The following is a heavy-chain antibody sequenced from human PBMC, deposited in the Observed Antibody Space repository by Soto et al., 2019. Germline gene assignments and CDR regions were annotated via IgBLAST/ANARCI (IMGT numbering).Heavy chain of an antibody. J-gene: IGHJ6*02. D-gene: IGHD5-18*01. CDR1: GDSVSSNSAA. Sequence: QTLSLTCAISGDSVSSNSAAWNWIRQSPSRGLEWLGRTYYRSKWYNDYAVSVKSRITINPDTSKNQFSLQLNSVTPEDTAVYYCARDTVALGAMVPYYYYGMDVWGQGTTVTVSS. CDR3: ARDTVALGAMVPYYYYGMDV. CDR2: TYYRSKWYN. V-gene: IGHV6-1*01.